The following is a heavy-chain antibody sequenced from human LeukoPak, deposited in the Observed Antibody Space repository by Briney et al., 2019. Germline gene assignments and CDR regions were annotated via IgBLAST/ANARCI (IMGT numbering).Heavy chain of an antibody. J-gene: IGHJ4*02. CDR1: GFTFRNYA. D-gene: IGHD2-15*01. V-gene: IGHV3-23*01. CDR2: ISENGDDT. CDR3: AKTPFDS. Sequence: PGGSLRLSCAASGFTFRNYAMSWVRQAPGKGLDWVSSISENGDDTFYPDSVRGRFTISRDNSANAVYLQMTSLRAEDTATYYCAKTPFDSWGQGTLVTVSS.